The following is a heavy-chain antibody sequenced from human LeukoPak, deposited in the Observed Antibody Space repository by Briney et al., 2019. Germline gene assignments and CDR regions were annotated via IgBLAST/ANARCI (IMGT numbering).Heavy chain of an antibody. CDR2: ISSNSGVI. Sequence: GGSLRLSCAASGFTFKSYTMNWVRQAPGKGLEWVSSISSNSGVIHYADSVKGRFTISRDNAKNSLSLQMMSLRAEDTAVYYCAKNYDFWSASGFGYWGQGTLVTVSS. J-gene: IGHJ4*02. CDR3: AKNYDFWSASGFGY. CDR1: GFTFKSYT. D-gene: IGHD3-3*01. V-gene: IGHV3-48*01.